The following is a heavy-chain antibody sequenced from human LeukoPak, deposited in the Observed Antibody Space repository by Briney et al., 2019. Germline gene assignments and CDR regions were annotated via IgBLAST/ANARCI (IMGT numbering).Heavy chain of an antibody. CDR2: IYHSGST. D-gene: IGHD1-7*01. V-gene: IGHV4-59*04. Sequence: SETLSLTCTVSGGPISSYYWGWLRQPPGKGLEWIGSIYHSGSTYYNPSLKSRVTISVDTSKNQFSLKLSSVTAADTAVYYCAQANWNYARWFDPWGQGTLVTVSS. CDR3: AQANWNYARWFDP. J-gene: IGHJ5*02. CDR1: GGPISSYY.